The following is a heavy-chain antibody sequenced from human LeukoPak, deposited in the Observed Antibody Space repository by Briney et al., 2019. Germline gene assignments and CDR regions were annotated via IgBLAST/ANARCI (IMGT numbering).Heavy chain of an antibody. CDR3: ARLELGAHYDSSGHL. Sequence: GGSLRISCAASGFTFSSYAMSWVRQAPGKGLEWVANIKQDGSEKYYVDSVKGRFTISRDNAKNSLYLQMNSLRAEDTAVYYCARLELGAHYDSSGHLWGQGTLVTVSS. CDR2: IKQDGSEK. J-gene: IGHJ4*02. CDR1: GFTFSSYA. D-gene: IGHD3-22*01. V-gene: IGHV3-7*01.